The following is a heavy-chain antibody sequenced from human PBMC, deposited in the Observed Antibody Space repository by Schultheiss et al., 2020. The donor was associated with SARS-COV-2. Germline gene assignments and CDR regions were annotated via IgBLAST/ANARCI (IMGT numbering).Heavy chain of an antibody. Sequence: GGSLRLSCAASGFTFSSYAMHWVRQAPGKGLEWVSSISGSGGSTPYADSVKGRFTISRDNSKNTLYLQMNSLRAEDTAVYYCARWRWGSPRGYYYYGMDVWGQGTTVTVSS. CDR1: GFTFSSYA. V-gene: IGHV3-23*01. CDR2: ISGSGGST. D-gene: IGHD4-23*01. CDR3: ARWRWGSPRGYYYYGMDV. J-gene: IGHJ6*02.